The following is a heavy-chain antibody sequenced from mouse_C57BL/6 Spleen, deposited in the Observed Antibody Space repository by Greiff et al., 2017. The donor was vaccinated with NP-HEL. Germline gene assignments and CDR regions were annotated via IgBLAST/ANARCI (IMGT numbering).Heavy chain of an antibody. D-gene: IGHD2-4*01. CDR2: ISSGSSTI. J-gene: IGHJ2*01. CDR1: GFTFSDYG. CDR3: ARHDYDGGDYFDY. V-gene: IGHV5-17*01. Sequence: EVQLVESGGGLVKPGGSLKLSCAASGFTFSDYGMHWVRQAPEKGLEWVAYISSGSSTIYYADTVKGRFTISRDNAKNTLFLQMTSLRSEDTAMYYCARHDYDGGDYFDYWGQGTTLTVSS.